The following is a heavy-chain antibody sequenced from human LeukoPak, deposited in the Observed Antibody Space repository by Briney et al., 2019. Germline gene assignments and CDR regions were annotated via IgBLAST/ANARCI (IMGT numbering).Heavy chain of an antibody. Sequence: GGSLRLSCAASGFTFSDYYMSWIRQAPGKGLEWVSAISGSGGSTYYADSVKGRFTISRDNSKNTLYLQMNSLRAEDTAVYYCAKGAMVRGVIGGKIDYWGQGTVVTVSS. J-gene: IGHJ4*02. CDR1: GFTFSDYY. V-gene: IGHV3-23*01. CDR3: AKGAMVRGVIGGKIDY. D-gene: IGHD3-10*01. CDR2: ISGSGGST.